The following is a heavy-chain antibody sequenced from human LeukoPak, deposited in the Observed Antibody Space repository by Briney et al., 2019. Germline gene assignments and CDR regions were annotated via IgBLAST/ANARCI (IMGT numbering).Heavy chain of an antibody. V-gene: IGHV3-74*01. CDR3: ARDPKVPQGLS. CDR1: GFTFSSYW. CDR2: INSDGSST. J-gene: IGHJ5*02. Sequence: GGSLRLSCAASGFTFSSYWMHWVRQAPGKRLVWVSRINSDGSSTSYADSVKGRFTISRDNAKNSLYLQMNSLRAEDTAVYYCARDPKVPQGLSWGQGTLVTVSS. D-gene: IGHD4/OR15-4a*01.